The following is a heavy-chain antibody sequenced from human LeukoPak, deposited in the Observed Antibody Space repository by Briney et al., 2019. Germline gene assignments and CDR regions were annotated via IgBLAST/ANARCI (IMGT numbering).Heavy chain of an antibody. CDR1: GFTFSSYS. J-gene: IGHJ5*02. V-gene: IGHV3-23*01. CDR2: ISGSGRST. Sequence: PGGSLRLSCAASGFTFSSYSMNWVRQAPGKGLEWVSGISGSGRSTFYADSVKGRFTISRDNSKNTLYLQMKSLRAEDTALCYCAKDGGGDYGDYDWFDPWGQGTLVTVSS. CDR3: AKDGGGDYGDYDWFDP. D-gene: IGHD4-17*01.